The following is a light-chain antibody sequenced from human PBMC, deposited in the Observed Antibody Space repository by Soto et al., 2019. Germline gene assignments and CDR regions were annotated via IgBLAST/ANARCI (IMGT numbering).Light chain of an antibody. Sequence: QSALIQPASVSGTPGQSITISCIRTTSDFGNYNLVSWYQHYPGKAPKLIMYEGSRRPSGVSDRFSGSKSGGTASLTISGLQAEDEANYYCCSYAGNSAFVFGGGTKLTVL. CDR1: TSDFGNYNL. V-gene: IGLV2-23*03. CDR2: EGS. J-gene: IGLJ3*02. CDR3: CSYAGNSAFV.